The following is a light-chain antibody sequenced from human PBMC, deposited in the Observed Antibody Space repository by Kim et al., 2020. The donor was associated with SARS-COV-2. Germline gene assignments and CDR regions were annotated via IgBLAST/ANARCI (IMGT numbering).Light chain of an antibody. CDR3: QHYSRFPYT. J-gene: IGKJ2*01. V-gene: IGKV1-5*03. Sequence: DIQMTQSPSTLSASVGDRVTITCRASENIDTWLAWYQQKPGRAPRLLIYLASNLENGVPSRFSGTGSGTEFSLSITSLQPDDFASYYCQHYSRFPYTFGQGTKVDIK. CDR2: LAS. CDR1: ENIDTW.